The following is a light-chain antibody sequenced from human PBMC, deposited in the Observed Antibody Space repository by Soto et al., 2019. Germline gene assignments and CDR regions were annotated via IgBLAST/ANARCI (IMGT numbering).Light chain of an antibody. Sequence: DIQMTQSPSSLSASVGEGVTITCRASRSISNYLNWYQQKPGKAPKLLIYAASSMQSGVPSRFSGSGSETDFTLTISNLQPDDSATYYCQQSFSPLWTFGQGTKVEV. CDR1: RSISNY. CDR3: QQSFSPLWT. V-gene: IGKV1-39*01. J-gene: IGKJ1*01. CDR2: AAS.